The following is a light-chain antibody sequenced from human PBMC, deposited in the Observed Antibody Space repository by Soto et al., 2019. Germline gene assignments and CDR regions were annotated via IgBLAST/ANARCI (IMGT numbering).Light chain of an antibody. V-gene: IGKV1-9*01. CDR2: AAS. J-gene: IGKJ5*01. Sequence: IPLTQSPSSLSASVGDRVTITCRASQGISSNLAWYQQKPGKAPKVLINAASTLQSGVPSRFSGSGSGTDCTLTISSLQPEDFATYYCQQLKSYPITFGQGTRLEIK. CDR1: QGISSN. CDR3: QQLKSYPIT.